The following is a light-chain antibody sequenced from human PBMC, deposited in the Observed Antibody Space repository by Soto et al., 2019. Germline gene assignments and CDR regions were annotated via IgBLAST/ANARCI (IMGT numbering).Light chain of an antibody. CDR3: SSYKTRSTMI. CDR1: SSDVGGYNY. Sequence: QSVLTQPASVSGSPGQSITISCTGTSSDVGGYNYVSWYQQHPGKAPKLMIYEVSDRPSGVSIRFSGSKSGNTASLTISGLQTEDEAYYYCSSYKTRSTMIFGGGTKVTVL. CDR2: EVS. V-gene: IGLV2-14*01. J-gene: IGLJ2*01.